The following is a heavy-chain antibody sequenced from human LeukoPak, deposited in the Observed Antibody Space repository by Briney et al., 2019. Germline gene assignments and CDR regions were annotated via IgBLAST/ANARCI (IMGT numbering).Heavy chain of an antibody. CDR1: GYTFTSHD. J-gene: IGHJ6*02. CDR2: MNPNSGNT. V-gene: IGHV1-8*01. D-gene: IGHD2-2*01. CDR3: ARRDCSSSSCHYYYYYMDV. Sequence: ASVKVSCKASGYTFTSHDINWVRQATGQGLEWMGWMNPNSGNTNYAQKVQDRVTMTTDTSTNTAYMELRSLTSDDTAVYYCARRDCSSSSCHYYYYYMDVWGQGTTVTVSS.